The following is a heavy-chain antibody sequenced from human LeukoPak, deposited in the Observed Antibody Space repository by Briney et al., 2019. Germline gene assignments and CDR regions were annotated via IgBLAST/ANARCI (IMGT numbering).Heavy chain of an antibody. CDR2: IYTSGST. Sequence: SETLSLTCTASGGSISSGSYYWSWNRQPAGKGLEWSGRIYTSGSTNYNPSLKSRVTISVDTSKNQFSLKLSSVTAADTAVYYCARGRDCSSTSCYFDYWGQGTLVTVSS. V-gene: IGHV4-61*02. D-gene: IGHD2-2*01. J-gene: IGHJ4*02. CDR1: GGSISSGSYY. CDR3: ARGRDCSSTSCYFDY.